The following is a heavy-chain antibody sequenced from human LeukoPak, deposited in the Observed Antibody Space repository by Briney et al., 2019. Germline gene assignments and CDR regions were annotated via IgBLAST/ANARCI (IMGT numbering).Heavy chain of an antibody. CDR2: IYSGGST. Sequence: GGSLRLSCAASGFTVSSNYMSWVRQAPGKGLEWVSVIYSGGSTYYADSVKGRFTISRDNSKNTLYLQMSSLRAEDTAVYYCASWKYGSGANYFDYWGQGTLVTVSS. J-gene: IGHJ4*02. D-gene: IGHD3-10*01. CDR3: ASWKYGSGANYFDY. V-gene: IGHV3-66*01. CDR1: GFTVSSNY.